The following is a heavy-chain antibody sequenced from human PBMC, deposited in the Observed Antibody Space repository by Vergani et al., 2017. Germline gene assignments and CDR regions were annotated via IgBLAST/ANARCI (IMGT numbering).Heavy chain of an antibody. CDR1: GFTFNHYA. V-gene: IGHV3-23*01. Sequence: EVQLLESGGDLVQPGGSLRLSCAASGFTFNHYAMNWVRQAPGKGLEWVSGIGGSGGSTYYAGSVKGRFTISRDSSKNTLYLEMNSRSAGDTAVYYCAKANPRDSGYDYLYYDHAMDVWGQGTTVTVSS. J-gene: IGHJ6*02. CDR2: IGGSGGST. CDR3: AKANPRDSGYDYLYYDHAMDV. D-gene: IGHD5-12*01.